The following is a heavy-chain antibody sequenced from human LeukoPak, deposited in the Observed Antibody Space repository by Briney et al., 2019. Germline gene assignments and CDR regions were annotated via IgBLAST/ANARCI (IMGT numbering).Heavy chain of an antibody. D-gene: IGHD5-12*01. V-gene: IGHV3-30*18. Sequence: TGGSLRLSCAASGFTFSSYGMHWVRQAPGKGLEWVAVKSYDGSNKYYADSVKGRFTISRDNSKNTLYLQMNSLRAEDTAVYYCAKVTEPTTTYYYYGMDVWGQGTTVTVSS. CDR3: AKVTEPTTTYYYYGMDV. CDR1: GFTFSSYG. J-gene: IGHJ6*02. CDR2: KSYDGSNK.